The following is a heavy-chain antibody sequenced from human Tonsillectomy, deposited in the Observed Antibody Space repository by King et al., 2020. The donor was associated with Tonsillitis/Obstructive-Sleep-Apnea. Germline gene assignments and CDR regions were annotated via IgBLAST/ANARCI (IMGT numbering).Heavy chain of an antibody. CDR1: GGSVSSGSSY. Sequence: QLQESGPGLVKPSETLSLTCTVSGGSVSSGSSYWSWIRQPPGKGLEWIGYIYYSGSTNYNPSLKSRVTISVDTSKNQLSLKLSSVTAADTAVYYCARVVPAAYFDYWGQGTLVTVSS. J-gene: IGHJ4*02. V-gene: IGHV4-61*01. CDR3: ARVVPAAYFDY. CDR2: IYYSGST. D-gene: IGHD2-2*01.